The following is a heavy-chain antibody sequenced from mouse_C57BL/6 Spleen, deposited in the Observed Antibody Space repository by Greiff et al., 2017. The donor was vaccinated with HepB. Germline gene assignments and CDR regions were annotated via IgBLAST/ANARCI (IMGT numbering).Heavy chain of an antibody. CDR1: GFSLTSYG. D-gene: IGHD2-3*01. CDR3: SKTDGYYPYYYAMDY. J-gene: IGHJ4*01. Sequence: VQLQQSGPGLVQPSQTLSITCTASGFSLTSYGVHWVRQPPGKGLEWLGVIWSGGSTDYNAAFISRLSISKDNSKSQVFFKMNSLQADDAAIYYCSKTDGYYPYYYAMDYWGQGTSVTVSS. CDR2: IWSGGST. V-gene: IGHV2-4*01.